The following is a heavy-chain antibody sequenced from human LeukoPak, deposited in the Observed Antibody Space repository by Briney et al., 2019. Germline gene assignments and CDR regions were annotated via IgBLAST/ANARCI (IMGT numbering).Heavy chain of an antibody. V-gene: IGHV4-59*11. CDR3: ARGPAIAARSPPRFDP. J-gene: IGHJ5*02. CDR1: GGSISSHY. Sequence: SETLSLTSTVSGGSISSHYWSWIRQPPGKGLEWIGYIYYSGSTNYNPSLKSRVTISVDTSKNQFSLKLSSVTAADTAVYYCARGPAIAARSPPRFDPWGQGTLVTVSS. CDR2: IYYSGST. D-gene: IGHD6-6*01.